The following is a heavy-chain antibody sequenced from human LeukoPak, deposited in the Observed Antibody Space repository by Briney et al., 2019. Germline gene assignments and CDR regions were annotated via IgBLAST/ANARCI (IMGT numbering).Heavy chain of an antibody. J-gene: IGHJ4*02. CDR1: GGSISSSSYY. D-gene: IGHD5-12*01. Sequence: KSSETLSLTCTVSGGSISSSSYYWGWIRQPPGKGLEWIGSIYYSGSTYYNPSLKSRVTISVDTSKKQFSLKLRSVTAADTAVYYCARVSGYDWESFYDYWGQGTLVTVSS. CDR2: IYYSGST. V-gene: IGHV4-39*07. CDR3: ARVSGYDWESFYDY.